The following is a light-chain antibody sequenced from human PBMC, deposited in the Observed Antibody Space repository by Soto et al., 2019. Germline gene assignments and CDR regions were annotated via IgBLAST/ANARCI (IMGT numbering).Light chain of an antibody. CDR3: QQSYSAPYT. Sequence: DIPMTQSPSSLSASVGDRVSISCRTSQNIDRYLNWYQQKPGKAPQVLISGAASLQSGVPSRFSGSGSGTEFTLSISSPQPEDFATYFCQQSYSAPYTFGQGTRLEI. CDR2: GAA. V-gene: IGKV1-39*01. J-gene: IGKJ2*01. CDR1: QNIDRY.